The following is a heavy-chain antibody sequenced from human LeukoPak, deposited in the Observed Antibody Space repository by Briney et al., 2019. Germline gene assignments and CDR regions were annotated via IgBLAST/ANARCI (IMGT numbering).Heavy chain of an antibody. CDR2: ISYDGSNK. Sequence: PGKSLRLSCAASGFTFSSYGMHWVRQAPGKGLEWVAVISYDGSNKYYIDSVKGRFTISRDNSKNTLYLQMNSLRAEDTAVYYCARGENNKTYPVSGYWGQGTLVTVSS. CDR3: ARGENNKTYPVSGY. CDR1: GFTFSSYG. V-gene: IGHV3-30*03. J-gene: IGHJ4*02. D-gene: IGHD2/OR15-2a*01.